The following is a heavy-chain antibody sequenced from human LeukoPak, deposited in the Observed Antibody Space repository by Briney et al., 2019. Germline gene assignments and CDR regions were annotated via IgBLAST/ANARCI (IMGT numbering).Heavy chain of an antibody. J-gene: IGHJ3*02. CDR3: ARRAGYCSSTSCYAGAFDI. V-gene: IGHV4-39*01. Sequence: SETLPLTCTVSVGSISSSSYYWGWIRQPPGKGLEWIGSIYYSGSTYYNPSLKSRVTISVDTSKNQFSLKLSPVTAADTAVYYYARRAGYCSSTSCYAGAFDIWGQGTMITVSS. CDR2: IYYSGST. D-gene: IGHD2-2*01. CDR1: VGSISSSSYY.